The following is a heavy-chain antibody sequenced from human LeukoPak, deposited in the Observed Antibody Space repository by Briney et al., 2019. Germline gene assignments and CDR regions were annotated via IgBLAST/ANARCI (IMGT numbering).Heavy chain of an antibody. V-gene: IGHV1-18*04. D-gene: IGHD6-19*01. Sequence: GASVKVSCKASGYTFTGYYMHWVRQAPGQGLEWMGWISAYNGNTNYAQKLQGRVTMTTDTSTSTAYMELSSLRSEDTAVYYCATRPGWYAFDYWGQGTLVTVSS. CDR3: ATRPGWYAFDY. CDR2: ISAYNGNT. J-gene: IGHJ4*02. CDR1: GYTFTGYY.